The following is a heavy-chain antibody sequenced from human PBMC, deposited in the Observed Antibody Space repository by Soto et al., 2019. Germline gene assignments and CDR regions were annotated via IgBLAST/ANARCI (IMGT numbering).Heavy chain of an antibody. CDR1: GDAISNFY. CDR2: VHESGST. J-gene: IGHJ4*02. V-gene: IGHV4-59*03. CDR3: ARGTRALITSFFDY. Sequence: SETLSLTCSVSGDAISNFYWSWIRQTPGRGLEWIGCVHESGSTDYNPSLKGRVTISLHTSKSQFSLSLRSATAADTATYYCARGTRALITSFFDYWGQGIPVTVSS. D-gene: IGHD1-20*01.